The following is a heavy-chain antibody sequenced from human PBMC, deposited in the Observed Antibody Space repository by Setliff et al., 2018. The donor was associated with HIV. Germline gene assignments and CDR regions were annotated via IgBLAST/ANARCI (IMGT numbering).Heavy chain of an antibody. CDR3: ARRPEIQLWLSLFATPDYYFDY. CDR1: GYTFTSYG. D-gene: IGHD5-18*01. CDR2: ISAYNGNT. Sequence: ASVKVFCKASGYTFTSYGISWVRQAPGQGLEWMGWISAYNGNTNYAQKLQGRVTMTTDTSTSTAYMELRSLRSDDTAVYYCARRPEIQLWLSLFATPDYYFDYWGQGTLVTVSS. J-gene: IGHJ4*02. V-gene: IGHV1-18*01.